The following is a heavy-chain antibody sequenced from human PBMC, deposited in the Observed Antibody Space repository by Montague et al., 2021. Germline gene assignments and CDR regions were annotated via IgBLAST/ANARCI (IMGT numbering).Heavy chain of an antibody. CDR1: GFSFNDSW. D-gene: IGHD5-24*01. V-gene: IGHV3-15*01. CDR2: IISKSERGAT. CDR3: TTTSSRDGYKAVYFDG. J-gene: IGHJ4*02. Sequence: SLSLSCSASGFSFNDSWMSWVRQTPGKGLEWVGRIISKSERGATVYSAPGKSSITISRDNAKDTLYLEMISLKTEDTALYYCTTTSSRDGYKAVYFDGWGQGTPVTVSS.